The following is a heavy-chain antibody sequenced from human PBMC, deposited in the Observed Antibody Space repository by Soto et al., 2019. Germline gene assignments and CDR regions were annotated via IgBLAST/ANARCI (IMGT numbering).Heavy chain of an antibody. CDR2: IGSGGSPT. Sequence: PGGSLRLSCAASEFTFSTYAMSWVRQAPGKGLEWVSSIGSGGSPTYYADSVKGRFTISRDNSKNTLYLQMNSLRAVDTAVYYCAKGALSTYFDWGQGTLVTVSS. CDR1: EFTFSTYA. J-gene: IGHJ4*02. D-gene: IGHD3-9*01. V-gene: IGHV3-23*01. CDR3: AKGALSTYFD.